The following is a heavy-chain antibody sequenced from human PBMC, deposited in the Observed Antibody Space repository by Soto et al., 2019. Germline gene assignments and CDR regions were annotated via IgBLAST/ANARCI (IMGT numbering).Heavy chain of an antibody. CDR1: GYSFTSYW. CDR3: ARQGHVLLWFGEFSGDGMDV. V-gene: IGHV5-51*01. J-gene: IGHJ6*02. Sequence: GASLKISCKGSGYSFTSYWIGWVRQMPGKGLEWMGIIYPGDSDTRYSPSFQGQVTISADKSISTAYLQWSSLKASDTAMYYCARQGHVLLWFGEFSGDGMDVWGQGTTVTVSS. CDR2: IYPGDSDT. D-gene: IGHD3-10*01.